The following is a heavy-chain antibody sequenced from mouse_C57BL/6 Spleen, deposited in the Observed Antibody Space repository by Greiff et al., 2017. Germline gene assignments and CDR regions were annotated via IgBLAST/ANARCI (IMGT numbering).Heavy chain of an antibody. CDR2: ISSGGSYT. D-gene: IGHD3-2*02. CDR3: ARGTAQARWFAY. CDR1: GFTFSSYG. Sequence: DVMLLQSGGDLVKPGGSLKLSCAASGFTFSSYGMSWVPQTPDKRLEWVATISSGGSYTYYPDSVKGRFTIARDNAKNTQYLQMSSLKSEDTALYCCARGTAQARWFAYWGQGTLVTVSA. J-gene: IGHJ3*01. V-gene: IGHV5-6*02.